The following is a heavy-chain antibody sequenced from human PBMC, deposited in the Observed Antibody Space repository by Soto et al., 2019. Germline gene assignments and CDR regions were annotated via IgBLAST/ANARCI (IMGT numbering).Heavy chain of an antibody. CDR2: IKSKTDGGTT. Sequence: PWGSLRLSCAASGFTFSNAWMSWVRQAPGKGLEWVGRIKSKTDGGTTDYAAPVKRRFTIARDDSKNTMYLQMNSLKTEDTAVYYCTTGSQLLTYYSYGMDVWGQGTTVTVSS. D-gene: IGHD3-10*01. CDR1: GFTFSNAW. V-gene: IGHV3-15*01. CDR3: TTGSQLLTYYSYGMDV. J-gene: IGHJ6*02.